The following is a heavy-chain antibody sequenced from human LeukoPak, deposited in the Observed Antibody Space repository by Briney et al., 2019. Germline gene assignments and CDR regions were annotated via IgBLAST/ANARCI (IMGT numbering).Heavy chain of an antibody. Sequence: SETLSLTCAVYGGSFSGYYWSWIRQPAGKGLEWIGRIYTSGSTNYNPSLKSRVTISVDTSKNQFSLKLSSVTAADTAVYYCARSRSAAAGKPITLLDPWGQGTLVTVSS. V-gene: IGHV4-59*10. CDR3: ARSRSAAAGKPITLLDP. CDR2: IYTSGST. CDR1: GGSFSGYY. J-gene: IGHJ5*02. D-gene: IGHD6-13*01.